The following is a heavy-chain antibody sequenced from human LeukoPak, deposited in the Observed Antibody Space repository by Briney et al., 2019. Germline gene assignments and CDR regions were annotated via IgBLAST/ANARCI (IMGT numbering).Heavy chain of an antibody. J-gene: IGHJ2*01. CDR3: ARGEGPGSYYKRYFDL. CDR2: INSDGSSI. D-gene: IGHD3-10*01. CDR1: GFTFSSYW. V-gene: IGHV3-74*01. Sequence: GGSLRLSCAASGFTFSSYWMHWVRQAPGKGLVWVSRINSDGSSISYADSVKGRFTISRDNAKNTLFLQMNSLRAEDTAVYYCARGEGPGSYYKRYFDLWGRGTLVTVSS.